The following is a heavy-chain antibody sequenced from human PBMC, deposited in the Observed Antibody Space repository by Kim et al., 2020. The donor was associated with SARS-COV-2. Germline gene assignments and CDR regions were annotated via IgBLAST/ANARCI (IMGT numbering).Heavy chain of an antibody. CDR1: GFTFTNYA. J-gene: IGHJ4*01. CDR3: ARACGRGSYCFDY. CDR2: IFGEGTST. V-gene: IGHV3-23*03. D-gene: IGHD1-26*01. Sequence: GGSLRLSCAASGFTFTNYAMRWVRQAPGKGLEWVSVIFGEGTSTHYANSVKGRFTISRDNSKNTLYLQMDSLRPDDTAVYYCARACGRGSYCFDYCG.